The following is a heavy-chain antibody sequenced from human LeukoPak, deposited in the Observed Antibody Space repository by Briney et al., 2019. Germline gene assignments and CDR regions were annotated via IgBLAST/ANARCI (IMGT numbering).Heavy chain of an antibody. J-gene: IGHJ4*02. V-gene: IGHV1-2*02. CDR3: ATSYYDILTGYRPLAY. CDR2: INPNSGGT. D-gene: IGHD3-9*01. Sequence: ASVKVSCKASGYTFTGYYMHWVRQAPGQGLEWMGWINPNSGGTNYAQKFQGRVTMTEDTSTDTAYMELSSLRSEDTAVYHRATSYYDILTGYRPLAYWGQGTLVTVSS. CDR1: GYTFTGYY.